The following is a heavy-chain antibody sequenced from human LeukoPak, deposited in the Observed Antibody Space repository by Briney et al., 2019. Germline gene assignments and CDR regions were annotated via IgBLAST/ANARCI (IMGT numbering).Heavy chain of an antibody. V-gene: IGHV1-18*01. J-gene: IGHJ5*02. D-gene: IGHD5-24*01. CDR3: ARALARDVYNINWFDP. Sequence: ASVKVSCKASGYTFTSYAISWVRQAPGQGLEWMGWISAYNDYTNYAQSLRGRVTMTTDTSTSTSYMELTSLRSDDTAVYYCARALARDVYNINWFDPWGQGTLVTVSS. CDR2: ISAYNDYT. CDR1: GYTFTSYA.